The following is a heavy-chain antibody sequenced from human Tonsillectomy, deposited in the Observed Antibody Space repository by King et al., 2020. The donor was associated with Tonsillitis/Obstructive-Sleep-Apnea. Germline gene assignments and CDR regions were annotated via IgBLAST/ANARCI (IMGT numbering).Heavy chain of an antibody. CDR3: AKDSSPYYSSSWSNDAFDI. V-gene: IGHV3-23*04. D-gene: IGHD6-13*01. Sequence: VQLVESGGGLVQPGGSLRLSCAASGFTFSSYAMSWVRQAPGKGLEWVSAISGSGGSTYYADSVKGRFTISRDNSKNTLYLQMNSLRAEDTAVYYCAKDSSPYYSSSWSNDAFDIWGQGTMVTVSS. CDR1: GFTFSSYA. J-gene: IGHJ3*02. CDR2: ISGSGGST.